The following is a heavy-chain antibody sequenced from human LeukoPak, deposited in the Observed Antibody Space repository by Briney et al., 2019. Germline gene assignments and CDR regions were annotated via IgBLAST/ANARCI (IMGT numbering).Heavy chain of an antibody. CDR1: GFTFSSYW. Sequence: GGSLRLSCAGSGFTFSSYWMHWVRQAPGKGLEWVANIKQDGNEKYYVGSVKGRFTISRDNAKKSLYLQMNSLRAEDTAVYYCARDLDYVSFDPWGQGTLVTVSS. J-gene: IGHJ5*02. CDR2: IKQDGNEK. D-gene: IGHD4-17*01. CDR3: ARDLDYVSFDP. V-gene: IGHV3-7*01.